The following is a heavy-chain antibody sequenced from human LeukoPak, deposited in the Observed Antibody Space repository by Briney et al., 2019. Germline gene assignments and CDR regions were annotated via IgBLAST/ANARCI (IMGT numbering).Heavy chain of an antibody. J-gene: IGHJ5*02. CDR1: GFTFSSYA. V-gene: IGHV3-64D*06. CDR2: ISSNGGST. Sequence: GGSLRLSCSASGFTFSSYAMYWVRQAPGKGLEYVSGISSNGGSTYYADSVKGRFTISRDNSKNTLYLQMSSLRAEDTAVYYCVKDDRYFYGSGSPSWGQGTLVTVSS. CDR3: VKDDRYFYGSGSPS. D-gene: IGHD3-10*01.